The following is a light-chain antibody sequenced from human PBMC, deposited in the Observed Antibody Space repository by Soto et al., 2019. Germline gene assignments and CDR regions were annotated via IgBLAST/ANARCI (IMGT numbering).Light chain of an antibody. CDR2: GVS. CDR1: QSVSSH. V-gene: IGKV3D-15*01. J-gene: IGKJ1*01. CDR3: QQYNGYLTWK. Sequence: IEMTQSPATLSLSPGERATLSCRTSQSVSSHFAWYQQKPGQPPRLLISGVSNRATGIPARFSGSGSGTEFTLTIRSLQPDDFAAYYCQQYNGYLTWKCGQGTKGDIK.